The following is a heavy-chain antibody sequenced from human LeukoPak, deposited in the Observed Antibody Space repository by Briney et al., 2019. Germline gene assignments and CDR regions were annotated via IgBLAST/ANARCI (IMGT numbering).Heavy chain of an antibody. J-gene: IGHJ3*02. CDR2: IYYTGST. D-gene: IGHD3-10*01. V-gene: IGHV4-59*11. CDR3: ARSDYSGSGTYTEFDAFDI. CDR1: GGSISSHY. Sequence: TSETLSLTCTVSGGSISSHYWSWIRQPPGKGLEWIGYIYYTGSTSYNPSLKSRVTISMDTSKNQFSLKLSSVTAADSAVYYCARSDYSGSGTYTEFDAFDIWGQGPMVTVSS.